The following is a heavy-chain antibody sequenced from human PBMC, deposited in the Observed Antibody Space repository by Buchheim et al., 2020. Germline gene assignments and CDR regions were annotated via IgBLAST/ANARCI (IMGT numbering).Heavy chain of an antibody. J-gene: IGHJ4*02. CDR3: ARTPLARAGTFYFDN. D-gene: IGHD6-19*01. CDR1: GASMRSGSYY. Sequence: QVQLQESGPGLVKPSQTLSLTCSVSGASMRSGSYYWSWIRQPAGKGLEWIGRIYNSGSTNYNPSLKSRVTISLDTSTSQFSLQLKSVTAADTAVYYCARTPLARAGTFYFDNWGQGTL. V-gene: IGHV4-61*02. CDR2: IYNSGST.